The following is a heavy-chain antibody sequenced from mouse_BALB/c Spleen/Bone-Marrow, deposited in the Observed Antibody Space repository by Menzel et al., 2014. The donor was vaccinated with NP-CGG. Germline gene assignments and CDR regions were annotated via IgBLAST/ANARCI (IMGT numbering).Heavy chain of an antibody. V-gene: IGHV3-1*02. D-gene: IGHD1-2*01. CDR1: GYSITSGYS. CDR3: ARWNGYYAMDY. J-gene: IGHJ4*01. Sequence: ESGPALVKPSQSLSHTCTVTGYSITSGYSWHWIRQFPGNTLEWMGYIHYSGGTNYNPSLKSRISITRDTSKNQFFLQLNSVTTEDTATYYCARWNGYYAMDYWGQGTSVTVSS. CDR2: IHYSGGT.